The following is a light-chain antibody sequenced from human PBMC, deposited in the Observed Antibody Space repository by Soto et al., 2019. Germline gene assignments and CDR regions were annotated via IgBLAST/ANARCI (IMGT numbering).Light chain of an antibody. Sequence: DIQMTQSPSSLSASVGDRVTITCRASQSISSYLNWYQQKPGKAPKLLIYAASSLQSGVPSRFSGSGSATDFTLTISSLQPEDFETYYCQQSFSTPYTFGKGTKVDI. CDR2: AAS. J-gene: IGKJ2*01. CDR1: QSISSY. V-gene: IGKV1-39*01. CDR3: QQSFSTPYT.